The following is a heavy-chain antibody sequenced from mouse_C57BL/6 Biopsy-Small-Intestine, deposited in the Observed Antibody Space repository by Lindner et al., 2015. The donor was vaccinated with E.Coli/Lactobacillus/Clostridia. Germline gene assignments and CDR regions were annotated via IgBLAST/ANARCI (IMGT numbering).Heavy chain of an antibody. CDR1: GYSFTGNY. D-gene: IGHD3-2*01. Sequence: VQLQESGPELVKSGASVKISCKASGYSFTGNYMNWVKQSPEKSLEWIGEINPSTGGSTYNQKFRAKATLTVDKSSSTAYMQFKSLTSEDSAVYFCAREGRQLPYYGLDYWGQGTSVTVSS. J-gene: IGHJ4*01. CDR2: INPSTGGS. V-gene: IGHV1-42*01. CDR3: AREGRQLPYYGLDY.